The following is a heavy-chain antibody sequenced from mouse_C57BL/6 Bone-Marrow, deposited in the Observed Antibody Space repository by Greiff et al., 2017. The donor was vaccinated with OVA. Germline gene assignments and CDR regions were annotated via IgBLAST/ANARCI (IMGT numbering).Heavy chain of an antibody. D-gene: IGHD1-1*01. CDR2: IYPGDGDT. V-gene: IGHV1-80*01. J-gene: IGHJ3*01. CDR3: ARAYYYGSSYFAY. Sequence: VQLQQSGAELVKPGASVKISCKASGYAFSSSWMNWVKQRPGKGLEWIGQIYPGDGDTNYNGKFKGKATLTADKSSSTAYMQLSSLTSEDSAVYFCARAYYYGSSYFAYGGQGTLVTVSA. CDR1: GYAFSSSW.